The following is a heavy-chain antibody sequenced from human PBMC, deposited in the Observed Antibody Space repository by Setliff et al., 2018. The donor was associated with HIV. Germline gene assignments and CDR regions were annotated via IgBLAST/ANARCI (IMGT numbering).Heavy chain of an antibody. Sequence: GESLKISCKGSGYSFISYWIGWVRQMPGKGLEWMGIIYPGDSDTRYGPSFQGQVTISADKSISTAYLRWSSLQASDTAMYYCARRYKYYYATTGCTFDLWGQGTMVTVSS. CDR1: GYSFISYW. J-gene: IGHJ3*01. CDR3: ARRYKYYYATTGCTFDL. CDR2: IYPGDSDT. D-gene: IGHD3-10*01. V-gene: IGHV5-51*01.